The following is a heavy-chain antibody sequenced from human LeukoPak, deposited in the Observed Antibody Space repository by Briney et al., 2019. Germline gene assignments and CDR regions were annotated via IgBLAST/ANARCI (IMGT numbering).Heavy chain of an antibody. V-gene: IGHV3-21*04. CDR2: ISSSSDYI. D-gene: IGHD4-17*01. CDR3: ARDMGDYGDFNYYVYYLDV. CDR1: GLSFSGHT. J-gene: IGHJ6*04. Sequence: GGSLRLSCAASGLSFSGHTMNWVRQAPGKGLEWISSISSSSDYIYYADSVKGRFAISRDNARNSLVLQMTSLRAEDTAIYYCARDMGDYGDFNYYVYYLDVWGKGTTVTVSS.